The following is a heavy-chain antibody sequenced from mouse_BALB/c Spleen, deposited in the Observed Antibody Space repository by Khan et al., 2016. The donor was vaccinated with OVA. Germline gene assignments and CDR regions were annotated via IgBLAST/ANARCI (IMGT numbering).Heavy chain of an antibody. CDR2: ISSGSSTI. J-gene: IGHJ2*01. V-gene: IGHV5-17*02. Sequence: EVELVESGGGLVQPGGSRKLSCAASGFTFSRFGMHWVRQAPEKGLEWVAYISSGSSTIYYGDTVKGRFTISRENPKNTLFLQMTSLRSGDAAMYYCARDSNFDYWGQGTTLTVSS. CDR1: GFTFSRFG. CDR3: ARDSNFDY.